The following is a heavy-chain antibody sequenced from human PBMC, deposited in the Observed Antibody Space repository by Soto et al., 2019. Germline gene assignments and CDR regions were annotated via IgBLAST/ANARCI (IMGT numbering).Heavy chain of an antibody. V-gene: IGHV3-23*01. J-gene: IGHJ4*02. CDR1: GFTFSSYA. CDR2: ISGSGGST. CDR3: AKSSLRGYSGYAPIWYYFDY. Sequence: GGSLRLSCAASGFTFSSYAMSWVRQAPGKGLEWVSAISGSGGSTYYADSVKGRFTISRDNSKNTLYLQMNSLRAEDTAVYYCAKSSLRGYSGYAPIWYYFDYWGQGTLVTVSS. D-gene: IGHD5-12*01.